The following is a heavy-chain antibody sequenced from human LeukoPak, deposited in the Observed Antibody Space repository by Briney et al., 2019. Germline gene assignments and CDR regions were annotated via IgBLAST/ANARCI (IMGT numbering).Heavy chain of an antibody. Sequence: GGSLRLSCAASGFTFSSYSMNWVRQPPGKGLEWVSGIISSGGSTYYADSVKARFIISRDNSKNTLYLQMSSLRAEDTAVYYCAKQSKLSCSSTSCPLDYWGQGTLVTVSS. CDR2: IISSGGST. J-gene: IGHJ4*02. CDR3: AKQSKLSCSSTSCPLDY. D-gene: IGHD2-2*01. V-gene: IGHV3-23*01. CDR1: GFTFSSYS.